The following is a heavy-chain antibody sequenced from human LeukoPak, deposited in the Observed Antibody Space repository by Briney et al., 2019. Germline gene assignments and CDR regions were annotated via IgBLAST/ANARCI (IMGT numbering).Heavy chain of an antibody. Sequence: ASVKVSCKVSGYTLTELSMHWVRQAPGQGLEWMGWISAYNGNTNYAQKFQGRVTMTTDTSTSTAYMELRSLRSDDTAVYYCATSISGNYFDYWGQGTLVTVSS. V-gene: IGHV1-18*01. J-gene: IGHJ4*02. D-gene: IGHD3-3*02. CDR2: ISAYNGNT. CDR3: ATSISGNYFDY. CDR1: GYTLTELS.